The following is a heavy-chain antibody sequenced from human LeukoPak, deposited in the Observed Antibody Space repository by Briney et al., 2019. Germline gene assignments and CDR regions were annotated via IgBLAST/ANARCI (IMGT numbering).Heavy chain of an antibody. CDR2: ISSSGSTI. Sequence: GGSLRLSCAASGFTFSSYAMSWIRQAPGKGLEWVSYISSSGSTIYYADSVKGRFTISRDNAKNSLYLQMNSLRAEDTAVYYCAREDVDIVATIPYYGMDVWGQGTTVTVSS. CDR1: GFTFSSYA. CDR3: AREDVDIVATIPYYGMDV. V-gene: IGHV3-11*01. D-gene: IGHD5-12*01. J-gene: IGHJ6*02.